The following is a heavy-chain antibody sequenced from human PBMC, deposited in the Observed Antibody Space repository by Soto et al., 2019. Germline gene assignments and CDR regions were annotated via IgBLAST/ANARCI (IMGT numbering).Heavy chain of an antibody. D-gene: IGHD6-13*01. CDR3: ARVVAAAGDYYYYYMDV. J-gene: IGHJ6*03. Sequence: QVQLQESGPGLVKPSETLSLTCTVSGGSISSYYWSWIRQPPGKGLEWIGYIYYSGSTNYNPALNSRLTISADESTNQFSSKLSSVAAADTAADYCARVVAAAGDYYYYYMDVWGKGTTVTVSS. CDR2: IYYSGST. CDR1: GGSISSYY. V-gene: IGHV4-59*01.